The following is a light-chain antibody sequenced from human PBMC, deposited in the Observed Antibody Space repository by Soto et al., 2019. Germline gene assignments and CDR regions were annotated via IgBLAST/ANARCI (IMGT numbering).Light chain of an antibody. CDR3: AAWDGSLNNVL. CDR1: GSSIGTNT. J-gene: IGLJ2*01. CDR2: GNN. V-gene: IGLV1-44*01. Sequence: QPVLTQSPSASGTPGQRVTISCSGSGSSIGTNTVNWYRQLPGTAPKLLIYGNNQRPSGVPDRFSGSKSGTSASLGISGLQSEDEADYYCAAWDGSLNNVLFGGGTKLTVL.